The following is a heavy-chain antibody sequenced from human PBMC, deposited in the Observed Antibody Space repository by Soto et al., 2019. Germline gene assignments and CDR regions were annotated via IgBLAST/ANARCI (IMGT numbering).Heavy chain of an antibody. D-gene: IGHD3-10*01. CDR3: ARCRGSGSYYPVNFDY. J-gene: IGHJ4*02. Sequence: PGESLKISCKGSGYSFTSYWLGWVRQMPGKGLELMGIIYPGDSDTRYSPSFQGQVTISADKSISTAYLQWSSLKASDTAMYYCARCRGSGSYYPVNFDYWGQGTLVTVSS. V-gene: IGHV5-51*01. CDR2: IYPGDSDT. CDR1: GYSFTSYW.